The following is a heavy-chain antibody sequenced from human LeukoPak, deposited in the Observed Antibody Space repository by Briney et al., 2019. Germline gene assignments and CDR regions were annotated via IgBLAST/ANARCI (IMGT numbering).Heavy chain of an antibody. D-gene: IGHD3-16*02. CDR2: INHSGST. Sequence: SETLSLTCTVSGGSISTYYWSWIRQPPGKGLEWIGEINHSGSTNYNPSLKSRVTISVDTSKNQFSLKLSSVTAADTAVYYCARHYDYVWGSYRNFDYWGQGTLVTVSS. CDR3: ARHYDYVWGSYRNFDY. V-gene: IGHV4-34*01. CDR1: GGSISTYY. J-gene: IGHJ4*02.